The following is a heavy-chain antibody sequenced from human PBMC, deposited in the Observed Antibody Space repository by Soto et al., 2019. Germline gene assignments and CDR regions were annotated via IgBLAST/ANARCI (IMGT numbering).Heavy chain of an antibody. D-gene: IGHD6-25*01. CDR2: IKSKTDGGTT. V-gene: IGHV3-15*01. CDR3: TSDEIVAATNHYYYYGMDV. Sequence: PGGSLRLSCAASGFTFSNAWMSWVRQAPGKGLEWVGRIKSKTDGGTTDYAAPVKGRFTISRDDSKNTLYLQMNSLKTEDTAVYYCTSDEIVAATNHYYYYGMDVWGQGTTVTVSS. J-gene: IGHJ6*02. CDR1: GFTFSNAW.